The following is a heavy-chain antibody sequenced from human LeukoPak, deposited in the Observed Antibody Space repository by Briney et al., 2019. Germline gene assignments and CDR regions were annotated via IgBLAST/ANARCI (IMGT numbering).Heavy chain of an antibody. CDR3: ARGTYYAILTGYSPGTFDY. J-gene: IGHJ4*02. CDR2: IYTSGST. D-gene: IGHD3-9*01. Sequence: PSETLSLTCTVSGGSISNYSWSWIRQPAGKGLDWIGRIYTSGSTNYNPSLKSRVTMSVDTSKNQFSLKLSSVTAADTAMYYCARGTYYAILTGYSPGTFDYWGQGTLVTVSS. V-gene: IGHV4-4*07. CDR1: GGSISNYS.